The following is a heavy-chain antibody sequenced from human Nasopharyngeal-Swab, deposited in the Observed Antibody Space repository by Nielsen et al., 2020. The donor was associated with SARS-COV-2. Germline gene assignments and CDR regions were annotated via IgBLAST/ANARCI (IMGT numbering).Heavy chain of an antibody. CDR1: GFTFSSYW. CDR2: INSDGSST. CDR3: ARAEVVVVPAAIWGYYYYYMDV. Sequence: GESLKISCAASGFTFSSYWMHWVRQAPGKGLVWVSRINSDGSSTSYADSVKGRFTISRDNAKNTLYLQMNSLRAEDTAVYYCARAEVVVVPAAIWGYYYYYMDVWGKGTTVTVSS. J-gene: IGHJ6*03. V-gene: IGHV3-74*01. D-gene: IGHD2-2*02.